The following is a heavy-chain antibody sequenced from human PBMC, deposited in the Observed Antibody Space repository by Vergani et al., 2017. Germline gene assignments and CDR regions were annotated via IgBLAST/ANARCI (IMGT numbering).Heavy chain of an antibody. V-gene: IGHV3-33*01. D-gene: IGHD2-8*01. CDR1: GFTLSSHA. J-gene: IGHJ6*03. CDR3: ARSGYCAHGVCYMTYYYYRVV. CDR2: IWYDGSKE. Sequence: QVQLAESGGGVVQPGRSLRLSCAGSGFTLSSHAMHWVRQAPGKGLEWVAFIWYDGSKEYYADSVKGRFTISRDNSKNTLYLQMNNLRAADTAVYYCARSGYCAHGVCYMTYYYYRVVWGKGTAVTGSS.